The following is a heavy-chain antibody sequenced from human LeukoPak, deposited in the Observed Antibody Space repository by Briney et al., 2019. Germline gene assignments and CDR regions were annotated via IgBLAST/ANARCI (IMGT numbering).Heavy chain of an antibody. Sequence: GGSLGLSCAASGFTFSNVWMSWVRQVPGKGLEWVGRIRRKTDGETTDYAAPVKGRFTISRDDSKNTLYLQMNSLKTEDTAVYYCVTDLVIKGYFDYWGQGALVTVSS. D-gene: IGHD2-21*01. CDR2: IRRKTDGETT. CDR1: GFTFSNVW. V-gene: IGHV3-15*01. CDR3: VTDLVIKGYFDY. J-gene: IGHJ4*02.